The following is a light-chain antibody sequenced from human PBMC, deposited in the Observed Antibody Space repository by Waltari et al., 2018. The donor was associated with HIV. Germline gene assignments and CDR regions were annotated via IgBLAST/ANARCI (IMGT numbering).Light chain of an antibody. CDR2: EGN. Sequence: QSALTQPASVSGSPGQSITISCTGTGSAGGSYYLVSWYQHHPGKAPKLLLYEGNKRPSGFSIRFSGSKSGNTAALTISGLQAEDEADYYCCSYVNNEKIFGGGTKLTIL. J-gene: IGLJ2*01. CDR1: GSAGGSYYL. CDR3: CSYVNNEKI. V-gene: IGLV2-23*01.